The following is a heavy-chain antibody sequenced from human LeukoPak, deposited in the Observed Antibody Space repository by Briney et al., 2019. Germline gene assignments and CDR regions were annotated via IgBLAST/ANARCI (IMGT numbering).Heavy chain of an antibody. V-gene: IGHV3-15*01. CDR1: GITFINAW. CDR3: ATDINTGYDRVY. J-gene: IGHJ4*02. CDR2: SRSKNDGGTT. D-gene: IGHD5-12*01. Sequence: PGGSLRLSCAASGITFINAWMTWVRQAPGKGLEWVGQSRSKNDGGTTDYAAPVKGRFTISRDDSKNTLYLQMNSLKTEDTAVYYCATDINTGYDRVYWSQGALVTVSS.